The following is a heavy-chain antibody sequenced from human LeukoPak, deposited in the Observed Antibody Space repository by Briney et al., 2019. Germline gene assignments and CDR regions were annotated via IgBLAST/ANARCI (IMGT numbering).Heavy chain of an antibody. D-gene: IGHD1-1*01. CDR3: VKHSGGVYGNSDS. CDR1: GFTFSSYA. V-gene: IGHV3-23*01. CDR2: VGRSAVDT. Sequence: GGSLRLSCVASGFTFSSYAVSWFRQAPGKGLEWVSTVGRSAVDTYYADSVRGRFTISKDSSKNTLQMNSLSAEDTAIYYCVKHSGGVYGNSDSWGQGILVTVSS. J-gene: IGHJ4*02.